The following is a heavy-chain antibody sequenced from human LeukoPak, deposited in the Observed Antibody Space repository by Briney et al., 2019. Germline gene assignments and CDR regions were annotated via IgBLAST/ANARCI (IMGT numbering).Heavy chain of an antibody. J-gene: IGHJ4*02. CDR2: LYYSGST. D-gene: IGHD5-18*01. CDR1: GGSISSSSYY. CDR3: ARHGIQLWSDWRSPFDY. V-gene: IGHV4-39*01. Sequence: SETLPLTCTVSGGSISSSSYYWGWIRQPPGKGLEWIGGLYYSGSTYYNPSLKSRVTISVDTSKNQFSLKLSSVTAADTAVYYCARHGIQLWSDWRSPFDYWGQGTLVTVSS.